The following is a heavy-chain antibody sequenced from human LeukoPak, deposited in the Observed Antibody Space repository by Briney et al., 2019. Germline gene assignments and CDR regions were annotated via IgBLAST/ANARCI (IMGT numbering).Heavy chain of an antibody. J-gene: IGHJ4*02. CDR2: IYYSGST. Sequence: SETLSLTCTVSGGSISSYYWSWIRQPPGKGLEWIGYIYYSGSTNYNPSLKSRVTISVDTSKNQFSLKLSFVTAADTAVYYCARGYSSGWLGYWGQGTLVTVSS. D-gene: IGHD6-19*01. CDR1: GGSISSYY. CDR3: ARGYSSGWLGY. V-gene: IGHV4-59*01.